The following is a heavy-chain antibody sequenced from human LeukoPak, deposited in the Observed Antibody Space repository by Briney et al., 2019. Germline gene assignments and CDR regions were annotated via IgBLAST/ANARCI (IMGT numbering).Heavy chain of an antibody. Sequence: ASVKVSCKASGYTFTSYYMHWVRQAPGQGLEWMGWINPNSGGTNYAQKFQGRVTMTRDTSISTAYMELSRLRSDDTAVYYCAREGGSYGSAFDIWGQGTMVTVSS. V-gene: IGHV1-2*02. J-gene: IGHJ3*02. CDR2: INPNSGGT. D-gene: IGHD1-26*01. CDR3: AREGGSYGSAFDI. CDR1: GYTFTSYY.